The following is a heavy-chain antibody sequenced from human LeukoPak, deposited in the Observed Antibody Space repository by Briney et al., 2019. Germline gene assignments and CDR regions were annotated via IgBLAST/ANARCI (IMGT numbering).Heavy chain of an antibody. CDR2: ISGSGSTT. CDR3: AKYSGSYYLSSNLDYFQH. Sequence: PGGSLRLSCAASGFTFSSYAMNWVRQAPGKGLEWVSAISGSGSTTYYADSVQGRFTISRDNSKNTLYLQMNSLRAEDTAVYYCAKYSGSYYLSSNLDYFQHWGQGTLVTVSS. D-gene: IGHD1-26*01. V-gene: IGHV3-23*01. J-gene: IGHJ1*01. CDR1: GFTFSSYA.